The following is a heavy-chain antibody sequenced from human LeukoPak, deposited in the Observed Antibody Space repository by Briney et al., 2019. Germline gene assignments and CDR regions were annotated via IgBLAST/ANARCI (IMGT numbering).Heavy chain of an antibody. V-gene: IGHV4-39*07. CDR3: ARVDPPRSPRAVVTGYYFDY. D-gene: IGHD4-23*01. J-gene: IGHJ4*02. CDR2: IYYSGST. CDR1: GGSISSSSYY. Sequence: PSETLSLTCTVSGGSISSSSYYWGWIRQPPGKGLEWIGSIYYSGSTYYNPSLKSRVTISVDTSKNQFSLKLSSVTAADTAVYYCARVDPPRSPRAVVTGYYFDYWGQGTLVTVSS.